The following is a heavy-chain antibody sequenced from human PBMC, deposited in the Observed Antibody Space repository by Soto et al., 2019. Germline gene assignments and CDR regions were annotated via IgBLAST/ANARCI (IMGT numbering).Heavy chain of an antibody. V-gene: IGHV1-8*01. CDR1: GYTFTRYD. J-gene: IGHJ6*02. D-gene: IGHD3-3*01. Sequence: GVSVKVSCKASGYTFTRYDIKGVRQATGQGVEWMGWMNPNRGNTGYAQKFQGRVTMTRNTSISTAYMELRSLRSEDTAVYYSARGPVRYYDFWSGCTRAVGMDVWGQGTTVTVSS. CDR2: MNPNRGNT. CDR3: ARGPVRYYDFWSGCTRAVGMDV.